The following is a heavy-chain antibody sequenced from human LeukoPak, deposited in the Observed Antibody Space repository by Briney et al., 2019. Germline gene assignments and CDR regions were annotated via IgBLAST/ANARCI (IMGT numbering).Heavy chain of an antibody. J-gene: IGHJ4*02. Sequence: ASVKVSCKASGYTFTSNYIHWVRQAPGQGLEWMGMIYPRDGSTSYAQKFQGRVAVTRDTSTSTVHMELSGLRSEDTAVYYCARDQEGFDYWGQGTLVTVSS. V-gene: IGHV1-46*01. CDR1: GYTFTSNY. CDR2: IYPRDGST. CDR3: ARDQEGFDY.